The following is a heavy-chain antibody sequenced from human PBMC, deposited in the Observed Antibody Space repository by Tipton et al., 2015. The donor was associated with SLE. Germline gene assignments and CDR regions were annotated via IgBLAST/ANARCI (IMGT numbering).Heavy chain of an antibody. CDR1: GGSFSGYY. J-gene: IGHJ4*02. CDR3: ASSPSFDY. CDR2: INHSGST. Sequence: LRLSCAVYGGSFSGYYWSWIRQPPGKGLEWIGEINHSGSTNYNPSLKSRVTISGDTSKNQFSLKLSSVTAADTAVYYCASSPSFDYWGQGTLVTVSS. V-gene: IGHV4-34*01.